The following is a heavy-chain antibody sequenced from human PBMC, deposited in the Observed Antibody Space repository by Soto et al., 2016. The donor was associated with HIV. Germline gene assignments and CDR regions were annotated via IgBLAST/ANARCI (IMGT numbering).Heavy chain of an antibody. V-gene: IGHV1-69*12. D-gene: IGHD3-22*01. CDR1: GGTFSNYA. CDR2: IIPIFRTT. CDR3: ARRYGSSGLLPPGGFDP. Sequence: QVQLVQSGAEVKKPGSSVKVSCKASGGTFSNYAISWVRQAPGQGLEWMGGIIPIFRTTNYAQKFQGRVTITADESTSTAYMELSSLTSEDTAVYYCARRYGSSGLLPPGGFDPWGQGNPGHRLL. J-gene: IGHJ5*02.